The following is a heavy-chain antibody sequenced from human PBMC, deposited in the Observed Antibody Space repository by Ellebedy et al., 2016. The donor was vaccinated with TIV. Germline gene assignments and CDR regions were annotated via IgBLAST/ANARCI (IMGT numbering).Heavy chain of an antibody. V-gene: IGHV4-39*07. J-gene: IGHJ6*02. CDR1: GGSISSSSYY. CDR2: IYYSGST. Sequence: SETLSLXXTVSGGSISSSSYYWGWIRQPPGKGLEWIGSIYYSGSTYYNPSLKSRVTISVDTSKNQFSLKLSSVTAADTAVYYCARNKSGGTMVRGAVGMDVWGQGTTVTVSS. CDR3: ARNKSGGTMVRGAVGMDV. D-gene: IGHD3-10*01.